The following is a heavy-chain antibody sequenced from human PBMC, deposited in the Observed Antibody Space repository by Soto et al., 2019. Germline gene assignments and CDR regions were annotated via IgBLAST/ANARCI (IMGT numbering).Heavy chain of an antibody. CDR1: GFTVSSNY. V-gene: IGHV3-53*01. CDR2: IYSGGST. J-gene: IGHJ3*02. CDR3: ARVGLEPSTRGDAFDI. Sequence: HPGGSLRLSCAASGFTVSSNYMSWVRQAPGKGLEWVSVIYSGGSTYYADSVKGRFTISRDNSKNTLYLQMNSLRAEDTAVYYCARVGLEPSTRGDAFDIWGQGTMVTVSS. D-gene: IGHD5-12*01.